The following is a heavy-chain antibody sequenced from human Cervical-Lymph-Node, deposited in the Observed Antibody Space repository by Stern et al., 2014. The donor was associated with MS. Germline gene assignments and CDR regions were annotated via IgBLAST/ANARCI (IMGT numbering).Heavy chain of an antibody. D-gene: IGHD4-17*01. CDR2: IYYSGTT. J-gene: IGHJ4*02. V-gene: IGHV4-39*01. CDR1: GGSISSSSYY. CDR3: ARRTGGVTTIDY. Sequence: QLQLQESGPGLVKPSETLSLTCTVSGGSISSSSYYWGWIRQPPGKGLAWIGDIYYSGTTYYNPSLKRRVTISVDTSKNQFSLKLSSVTAADTAVYYCARRTGGVTTIDYWGQGTLVTVSS.